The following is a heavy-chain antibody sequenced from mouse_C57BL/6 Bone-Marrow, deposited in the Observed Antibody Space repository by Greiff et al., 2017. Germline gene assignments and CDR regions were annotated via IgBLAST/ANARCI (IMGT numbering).Heavy chain of an antibody. Sequence: EVKLMESGGGLVKPGGSLKLSCAASGFTFSSYAMSWVRQTPEKRLEWVATISDGGSYTYYPDNVKGRFTISRDNAKNNLYLQMSHLKSEDTAMYYWARATSDFDYWGQGTTLTVSS. CDR3: ARATSDFDY. CDR1: GFTFSSYA. CDR2: ISDGGSYT. V-gene: IGHV5-4*03. J-gene: IGHJ2*01. D-gene: IGHD6-1*01.